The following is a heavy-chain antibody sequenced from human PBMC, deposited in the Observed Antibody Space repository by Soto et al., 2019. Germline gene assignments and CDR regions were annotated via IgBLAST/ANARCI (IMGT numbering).Heavy chain of an antibody. Sequence: EVHLLESGGGLVQPGGSLRLSCAATGFTFSDFAMTWVRQAPGKGPEWVSGISVTGSNTYYADSVKGRFTISGDKSKNKLYLQMNSLRGEDAGAYYCANYRKDVGYSSGGSCSHAGLWGPGTLVTVSS. V-gene: IGHV3-23*01. CDR3: ANYRKDVGYSSGGSCSHAGL. D-gene: IGHD2-15*01. CDR2: ISVTGSNT. CDR1: GFTFSDFA. J-gene: IGHJ4*02.